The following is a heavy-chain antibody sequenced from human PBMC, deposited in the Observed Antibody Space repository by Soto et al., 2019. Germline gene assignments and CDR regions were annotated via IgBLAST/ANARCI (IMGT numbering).Heavy chain of an antibody. D-gene: IGHD6-13*01. CDR3: AHTVIAAAYYYYYYGMDV. J-gene: IGHJ6*02. Sequence: SGPTLVNPTQTLTLTCTFSGFSLSTSGVGVGWIRQPPGKALEWLALIYWNDDKRYSPSLKSRLTITKDTSKNQVVLTMTNMDPVDTATYYCAHTVIAAAYYYYYYGMDVWGQGTTVTVSS. CDR1: GFSLSTSGVG. V-gene: IGHV2-5*01. CDR2: IYWNDDK.